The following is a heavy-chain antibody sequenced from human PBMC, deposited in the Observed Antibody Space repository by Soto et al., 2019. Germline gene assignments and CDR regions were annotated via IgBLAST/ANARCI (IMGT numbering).Heavy chain of an antibody. CDR1: GFTFSIYA. D-gene: IGHD3-3*01. CDR2: ISGSGDVT. V-gene: IGHV3-23*01. J-gene: IGHJ6*02. CDR3: AKDRQGRSRAQAV. Sequence: WGSLRLSCAASGFTFSIYARSWVRQAPGKGLEWVSTISGSGDVTYYAESVKGRFTISRDNSKDTQYLQMSSLRAENTAVYYCAKDRQGRSRAQAVWAQGTTVTVSS.